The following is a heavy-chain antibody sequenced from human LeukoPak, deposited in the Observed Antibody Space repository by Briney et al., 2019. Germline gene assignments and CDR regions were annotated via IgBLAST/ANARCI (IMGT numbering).Heavy chain of an antibody. CDR3: ARDPDSSGYLGYFDY. Sequence: GSLRLSCAASGFTFSSYSMNWVRQAPGKGLEWVSSISSSSSYIYYADSVKGRFTISRDNAKNSLYLQMNSLRAEDTAVYYCARDPDSSGYLGYFDYWGQGTLVTVSS. CDR1: GFTFSSYS. D-gene: IGHD3-22*01. V-gene: IGHV3-21*01. J-gene: IGHJ4*02. CDR2: ISSSSSYI.